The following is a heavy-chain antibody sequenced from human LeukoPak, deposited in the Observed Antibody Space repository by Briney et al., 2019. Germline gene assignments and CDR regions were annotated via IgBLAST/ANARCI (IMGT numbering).Heavy chain of an antibody. V-gene: IGHV5-51*01. CDR2: IYPGDSDT. CDR3: ARYRYCSGGNCYRPDY. D-gene: IGHD2-15*01. CDR1: GYSFTRYY. Sequence: GESLKISCKGSGYSFTRYYIGWVRQMPGKGLEWMGIIYPGDSDTRYSPSFQGQVTISADKSISTAYLQWSSLKASDTSMYYCARYRYCSGGNCYRPDYWGQGTLVTVPS. J-gene: IGHJ4*02.